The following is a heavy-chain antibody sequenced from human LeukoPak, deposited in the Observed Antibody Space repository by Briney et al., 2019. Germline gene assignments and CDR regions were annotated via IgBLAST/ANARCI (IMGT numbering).Heavy chain of an antibody. J-gene: IGHJ2*01. V-gene: IGHV4-59*01. Sequence: KPSETLSLTCTVSGGSISSYYWSWIRQPPGKGLEWIGYIYYSGSTNYNPSLKSRVTMSVDTSKNQFSLNLNSVTAADTAVYYCARDRGAAAGTFWYFDLWGRGTLVTVSS. CDR2: IYYSGST. D-gene: IGHD6-13*01. CDR3: ARDRGAAAGTFWYFDL. CDR1: GGSISSYY.